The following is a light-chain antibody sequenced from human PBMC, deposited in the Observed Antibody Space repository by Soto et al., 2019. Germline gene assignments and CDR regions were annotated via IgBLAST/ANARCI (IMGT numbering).Light chain of an antibody. CDR1: SSNIGSNY. V-gene: IGLV1-47*01. CDR3: AAWADGLSGAV. CDR2: RNN. J-gene: IGLJ7*01. Sequence: QSVLTQPPSASGTPGQRVTISCSGSSSNIGSNYVYWHQQLPGTAPKLLIYRNNQRPSGVPDRFSGSKPGTSASLAISGLRSEDEADYYCAAWADGLSGAVFGGGTQLTVL.